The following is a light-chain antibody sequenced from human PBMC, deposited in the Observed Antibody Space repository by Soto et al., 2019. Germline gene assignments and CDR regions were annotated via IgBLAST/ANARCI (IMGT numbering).Light chain of an antibody. J-gene: IGLJ2*01. CDR3: SSYTGSNNVVV. Sequence: QSALTQPPSASGSPGQSVTISCTGTSSDVGSYDYVSWYQQHPGKAPKLMIYEVNKRPSGVPDRFSGSKSGNTASLTVSGLQAEDEADYYCSSYTGSNNVVVFGGGTKPPS. CDR2: EVN. V-gene: IGLV2-8*01. CDR1: SSDVGSYDY.